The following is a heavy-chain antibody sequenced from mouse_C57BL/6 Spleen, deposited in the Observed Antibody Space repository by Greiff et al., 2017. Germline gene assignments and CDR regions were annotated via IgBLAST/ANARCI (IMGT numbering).Heavy chain of an antibody. J-gene: IGHJ4*01. D-gene: IGHD1-1*01. CDR2: INPNNGGT. V-gene: IGHV1-18*01. CDR3: ARSYYYGSSSYYYAMDY. Sequence: EVQLQQSGPELVKPGASVKIPCKASGYTFTDYNMDWVKQSHGKSLEWIGDINPNNGGTIYNQKFKGKATLTVDKSSSTAYMELRSLTSEDTAVYYCARSYYYGSSSYYYAMDYWGQGTSVTVSS. CDR1: GYTFTDYN.